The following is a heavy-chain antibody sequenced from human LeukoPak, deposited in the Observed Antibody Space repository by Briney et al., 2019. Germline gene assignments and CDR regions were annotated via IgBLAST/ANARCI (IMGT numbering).Heavy chain of an antibody. CDR2: ISSSGSTI. CDR1: GFTFSDYY. V-gene: IGHV3-11*01. J-gene: IGHJ4*02. Sequence: GGSLRLSCAASGFTFSDYYMSWIRQAPGKGLEWVSYISSSGSTIYYADSVKGRFTISRDNAKNSLYLQMNSLRAEDTAVYYCARDIFSGSYPFDYWGQGTLVTVSS. CDR3: ARDIFSGSYPFDY. D-gene: IGHD1-26*01.